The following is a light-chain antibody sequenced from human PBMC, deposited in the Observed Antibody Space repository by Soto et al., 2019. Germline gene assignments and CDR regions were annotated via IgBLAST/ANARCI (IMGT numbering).Light chain of an antibody. Sequence: EIVLSQSPGTLSLSPGERATLSCRASQSVSSSYLAWYQQKPGQAPRLLIYGASSRATGIPDRFSGSGSGTDFTLTISRLEPEDFAVYYCQHRFSWPPAFGQGTKVDI. CDR2: GAS. V-gene: IGKV3D-20*02. J-gene: IGKJ1*01. CDR1: QSVSSSY. CDR3: QHRFSWPPA.